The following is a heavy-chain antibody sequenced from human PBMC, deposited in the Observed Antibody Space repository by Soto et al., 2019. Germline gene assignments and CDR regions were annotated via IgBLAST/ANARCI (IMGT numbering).Heavy chain of an antibody. J-gene: IGHJ6*02. CDR3: ARVTMVIRDSDHFGVDV. CDR1: GFPISSPYS. CDR2: ISHTGTT. V-gene: IGHV4-38-2*02. Sequence: SETLSLTCLVSGFPISSPYSWGRIRQPPGKGLEWIGSISHTGTTSYSPSLTSRVSISVNTSKNQVSLKLTSVTAADTAVYFCARVTMVIRDSDHFGVDVWGHGTTVTVSS. D-gene: IGHD4-17*01.